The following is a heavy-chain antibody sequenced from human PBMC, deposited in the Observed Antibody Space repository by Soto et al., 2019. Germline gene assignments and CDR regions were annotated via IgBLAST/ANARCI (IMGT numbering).Heavy chain of an antibody. CDR3: ARGFYYYGSGSYFPY. CDR1: GGSFIGFD. J-gene: IGHJ4*02. V-gene: IGHV4-34*01. D-gene: IGHD3-10*01. CDR2: INHSGST. Sequence: SETLCLTCAVVGGSFIGFDWSWIRQPPGKGLEWIGEINHSGSTNYNPSLKSRVTISVDTSKNQFSLKLSSVTAADTAVYYCARGFYYYGSGSYFPYWGQGTLVTVSS.